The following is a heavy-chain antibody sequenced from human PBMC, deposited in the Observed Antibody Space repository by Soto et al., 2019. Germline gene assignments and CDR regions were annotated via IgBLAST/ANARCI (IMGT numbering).Heavy chain of an antibody. V-gene: IGHV3-30*04. J-gene: IGHJ6*02. CDR1: GFTFSNYA. CDR3: ARGIFTLIPRGYYGMDV. D-gene: IGHD3-22*01. Sequence: QVQLVESGGGVVQPGRSLTLSCAASGFTFSNYAMHWVRQAPGKGLEWVAVISYDGSNKYYADSVKGRFTISRDNSKNTLYVQMNSLRGEDTAVYYCARGIFTLIPRGYYGMDVWGQGTTVTVSS. CDR2: ISYDGSNK.